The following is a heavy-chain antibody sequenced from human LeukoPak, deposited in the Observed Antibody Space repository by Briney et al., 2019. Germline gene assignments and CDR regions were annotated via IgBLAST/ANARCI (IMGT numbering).Heavy chain of an antibody. J-gene: IGHJ3*02. CDR2: IGGSASNI. D-gene: IGHD2-21*01. Sequence: RTGGSLRLSCAASGLTVTDYYMHWIRQAPGKGLEWVSFIGGSASNIYYADSVKGRFTISRDNAKNSLYLQMNSLRAEDTAVYYCAGGLIHIKGAFDIWGQGTMVTVSS. V-gene: IGHV3-11*04. CDR3: AGGLIHIKGAFDI. CDR1: GLTVTDYY.